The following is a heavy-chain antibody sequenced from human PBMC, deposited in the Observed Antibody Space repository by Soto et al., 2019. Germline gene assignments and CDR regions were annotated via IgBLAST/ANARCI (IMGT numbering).Heavy chain of an antibody. J-gene: IGHJ4*02. CDR1: GGTFSSYT. V-gene: IGHV1-69*04. D-gene: IGHD2-21*01. CDR3: ARESEVSPICGGDCYPSYFDY. Sequence: ASVKVSCKASGGTFSSYTISWVRQAPGQGLEWMGRIIPILGIANYAQKFQGRVTITADKSTSTAYMELSSLRSEDTAVYYCARESEVSPICGGDCYPSYFDYWGQGTLVTVSS. CDR2: IIPILGIA.